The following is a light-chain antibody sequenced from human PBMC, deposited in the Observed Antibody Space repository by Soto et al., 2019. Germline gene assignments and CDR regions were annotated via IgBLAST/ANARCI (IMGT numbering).Light chain of an antibody. J-gene: IGKJ4*01. CDR3: QQTYRTPLT. CDR1: QSISSY. CDR2: AAS. V-gene: IGKV1-39*01. Sequence: EIQMTQSPSSLSASVGDRVTITCRASQSISSYLNWYQQKPGKAPKLLIYAASSLQSGVPSRFSGSGSGTDFTLTISSLQPEDFATYYCQQTYRTPLTFGGGTKVDIK.